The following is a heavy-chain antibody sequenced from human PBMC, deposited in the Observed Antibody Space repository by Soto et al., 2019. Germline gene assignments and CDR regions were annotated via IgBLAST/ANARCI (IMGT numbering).Heavy chain of an antibody. D-gene: IGHD4-17*01. CDR3: ARDSNYGDYNWFDP. V-gene: IGHV3-11*06. CDR1: GFTFSDYY. Sequence: QVQLVESGGGLVKPGGSLRLSCAASGFTFSDYYMSWIRQAPGKGLEWVSYISSSSSYTNYADSVKGRFTISRDNAKNSLYLQMNSLRAEDTAVYYCARDSNYGDYNWFDPWGQGTLVTVSS. J-gene: IGHJ5*02. CDR2: ISSSSSYT.